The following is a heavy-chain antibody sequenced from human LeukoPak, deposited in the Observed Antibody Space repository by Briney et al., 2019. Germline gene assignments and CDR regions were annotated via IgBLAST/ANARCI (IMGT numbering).Heavy chain of an antibody. CDR1: GFIFNNYA. CDR3: GRDLGGRSGY. D-gene: IGHD1-26*01. CDR2: ISWNSGSI. Sequence: GRSLRLSCAGSGFIFNNYAMHWVRQPPGKGLEWVSGISWNSGSIDYADSVKGRFTISRDNAKNSLYLQMNSLRAEDMAVYYCGRDLGGRSGYWGQGTLVTVSS. V-gene: IGHV3-9*03. J-gene: IGHJ4*02.